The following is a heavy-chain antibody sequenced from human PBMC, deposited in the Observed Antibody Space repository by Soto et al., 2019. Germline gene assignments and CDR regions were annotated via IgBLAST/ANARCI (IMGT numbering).Heavy chain of an antibody. D-gene: IGHD1-26*01. CDR1: GDSVSSNSAG. CDR3: ARGEQYSGRIFDY. Sequence: PSQTLSLTCAITGDSVSSNSAGWSWVRRSPSGGLEWLGGTYYRSKWYYEYAVSVRGRITINPDTSKNQYSLQLNSVTPEDTAVYFCARGEQYSGRIFDYWGQGTLVTVSS. CDR2: TYYRSKWYY. V-gene: IGHV6-1*01. J-gene: IGHJ4*01.